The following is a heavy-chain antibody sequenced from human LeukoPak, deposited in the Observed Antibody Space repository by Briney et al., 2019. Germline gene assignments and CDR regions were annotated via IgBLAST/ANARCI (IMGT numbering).Heavy chain of an antibody. CDR3: ARPLGKGQDY. J-gene: IGHJ4*02. CDR2: ISGSGGST. Sequence: GGSLRLSCAASGFTFSSYAMTWVRQAPGKRLEWVSAISGSGGSTYYADSVKGRFTISRDNSKNTLYLQINSLRAEDTAVYYCARPLGKGQDYWGQGTLVTVSS. V-gene: IGHV3-23*01. D-gene: IGHD7-27*01. CDR1: GFTFSSYA.